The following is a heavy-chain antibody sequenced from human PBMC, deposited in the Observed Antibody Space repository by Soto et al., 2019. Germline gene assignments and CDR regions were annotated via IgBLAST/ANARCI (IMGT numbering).Heavy chain of an antibody. J-gene: IGHJ4*02. CDR2: ISGYNANT. V-gene: IGHV1-18*01. D-gene: IGHD3-3*01. CDR3: AIYFWIGRLPSHFDF. Sequence: QVQLVQSGPEVKKPGASVKVSCKGSGYTFKSFGISWVRQAPGQGLEWMGWISGYNANTKYAQKFQGRVTMTTDTSTSSAYMELRSLRSADTAVYYCAIYFWIGRLPSHFDFWGQGTLVTVSS. CDR1: GYTFKSFG.